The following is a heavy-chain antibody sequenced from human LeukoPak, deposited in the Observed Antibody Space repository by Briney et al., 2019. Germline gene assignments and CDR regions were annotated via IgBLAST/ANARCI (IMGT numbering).Heavy chain of an antibody. CDR2: IKQDGSEK. V-gene: IGHV3-7*01. Sequence: GGSLRLSCAASEFTFSSYGMHWVRQAPGKGLEWVANIKQDGSEKYYVDSVKGRFTISRDNAKNSLYLQMNSLRAEDTAGYYCAGTVMHYYYYHMDGWAKGTTVTVSS. J-gene: IGHJ6*03. CDR1: EFTFSSYG. CDR3: AGTVMHYYYYHMDG. D-gene: IGHD4-17*01.